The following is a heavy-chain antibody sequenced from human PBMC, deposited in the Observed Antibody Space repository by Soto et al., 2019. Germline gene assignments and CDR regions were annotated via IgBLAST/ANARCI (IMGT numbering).Heavy chain of an antibody. D-gene: IGHD1-26*01. J-gene: IGHJ6*03. V-gene: IGHV1-2*04. Sequence: QVQLVQSGAEVKKPGASVTVSCRASGDSFTGYYMHWVRQAPGQGLEWMGWIHPNSGVTKYAQKFQGWVTMTRDTSMRTVYMELSRLRSDDTAVYYCARESGGATATLDYYYFYMDVWGTGTTVTVSS. CDR1: GDSFTGYY. CDR2: IHPNSGVT. CDR3: ARESGGATATLDYYYFYMDV.